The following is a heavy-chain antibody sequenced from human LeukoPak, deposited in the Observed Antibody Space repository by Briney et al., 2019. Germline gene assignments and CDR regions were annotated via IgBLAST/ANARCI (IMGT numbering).Heavy chain of an antibody. D-gene: IGHD6-6*01. CDR3: ARGLAELFVPFDY. CDR2: IYHSGST. J-gene: IGHJ4*02. CDR1: GYSISSGYY. Sequence: SETLSLTCTVSGYSISSGYYWGWIRQPPGKGLEWIGSIYHSGSTYYNPSLKSRVTISVDTSKNQFSLKLSSVTAADTAVYYCARGLAELFVPFDYWGQGTLVTVSS. V-gene: IGHV4-38-2*02.